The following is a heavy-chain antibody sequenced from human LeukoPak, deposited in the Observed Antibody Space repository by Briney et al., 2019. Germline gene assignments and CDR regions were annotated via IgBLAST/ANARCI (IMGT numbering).Heavy chain of an antibody. V-gene: IGHV3-66*01. CDR2: IYSGGST. Sequence: GGSLSLSCAASGFTVSSNYMSWVRQAPGKGLAWVSVIYSGGSTYYADSVKGRFTISRDNSKNTLYLQMNSLRAEDTAVYYCGTDYDILTGEDYWGQGTLVTVSS. D-gene: IGHD3-9*01. CDR3: GTDYDILTGEDY. J-gene: IGHJ4*02. CDR1: GFTVSSNY.